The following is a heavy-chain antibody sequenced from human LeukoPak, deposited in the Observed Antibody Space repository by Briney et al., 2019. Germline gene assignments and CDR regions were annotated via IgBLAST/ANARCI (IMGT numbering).Heavy chain of an antibody. CDR3: AKLIVEARSLFDF. D-gene: IGHD2-21*01. CDR2: ISGSGDST. CDR1: GFTFSSHA. V-gene: IGHV3-23*01. Sequence: PGGSLRLSCAASGFTFSSHAMSWVRQAPGKGLEWVSTISGSGDSTNYADSVKGRFTISRDNSKNTLYLQMSSLRADDTAMYYCAKLIVEARSLFDFRGQGILVTVSS. J-gene: IGHJ4*02.